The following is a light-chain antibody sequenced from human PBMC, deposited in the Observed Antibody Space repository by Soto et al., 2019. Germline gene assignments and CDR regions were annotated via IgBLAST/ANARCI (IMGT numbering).Light chain of an antibody. V-gene: IGKV1-39*01. CDR1: QGISSY. Sequence: DIQMTQSPSSLSASVGDRITITCRASQGISSYLNWYQQKPGKAPKLVIYDASNLQIGVPSRFSGSGSGTEFTLTISSLQPEDFATYYCQQSYSSPPITFGQGTRLEIK. CDR3: QQSYSSPPIT. J-gene: IGKJ5*01. CDR2: DAS.